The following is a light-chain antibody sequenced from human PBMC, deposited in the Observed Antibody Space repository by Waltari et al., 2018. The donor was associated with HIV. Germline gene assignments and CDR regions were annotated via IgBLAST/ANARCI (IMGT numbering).Light chain of an antibody. CDR3: QQSYSTPRT. J-gene: IGKJ1*01. V-gene: IGKV1-39*01. Sequence: DIQMTQSPSSLSASVGDRVTITCRASQNISSYLNWYQQKPGKAPKLLIYAASSLQRGVPSRFSGSGSATDFTLTISSLQPEDFATYYCQQSYSTPRTFGQGTKVEIK. CDR1: QNISSY. CDR2: AAS.